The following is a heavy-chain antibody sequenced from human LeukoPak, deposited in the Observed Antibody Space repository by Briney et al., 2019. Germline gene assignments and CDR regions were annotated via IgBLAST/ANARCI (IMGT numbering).Heavy chain of an antibody. V-gene: IGHV4-59*01. CDR1: GDSISRYY. CDR2: IYYSGST. Sequence: SETLSLTCTVSGDSISRYYWSWIRQPPGKGLEWIGYIYYSGSTNYNPSLKGRLTMSVDTSKNQFSLKLTSVTAADTAVYYCARQEDLKFDYWGQGTLVTVSS. CDR3: ARQEDLKFDY. J-gene: IGHJ4*02.